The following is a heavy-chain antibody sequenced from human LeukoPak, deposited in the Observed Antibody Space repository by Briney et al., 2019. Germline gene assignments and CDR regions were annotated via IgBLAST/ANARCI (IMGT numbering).Heavy chain of an antibody. D-gene: IGHD6-13*01. CDR1: GFTFSSYS. CDR3: ARDLSWVAAPEYPTRDY. V-gene: IGHV3-48*04. J-gene: IGHJ4*02. CDR2: ISSNSDTR. Sequence: PGGSLRLSCAASGFTFSSYSMNWVRQAPGKGLEWVSYISSNSDTRYYADSVKGRFTISRDNAKSSLYLQMNSLRAEDTAVYYCARDLSWVAAPEYPTRDYWGQGTLVTVSS.